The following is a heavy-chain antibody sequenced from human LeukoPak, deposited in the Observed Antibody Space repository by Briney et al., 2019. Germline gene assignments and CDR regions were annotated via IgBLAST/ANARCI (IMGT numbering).Heavy chain of an antibody. CDR2: INSDGSTT. CDR3: ARSVYYYYYMDV. V-gene: IGHV3-74*01. CDR1: GFTFSSYA. Sequence: GSLRLSCAASGFTFSSYAMHWVRQAPGKGLVWVSHINSDGSTTTYADSVKGRFTISRDNAKNTLFLQMNSLRAEDTAVYYCARSVYYYYYMDVWGKGTTVTISS. J-gene: IGHJ6*03.